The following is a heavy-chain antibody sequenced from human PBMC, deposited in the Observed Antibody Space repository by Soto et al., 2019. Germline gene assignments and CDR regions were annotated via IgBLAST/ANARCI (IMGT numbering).Heavy chain of an antibody. D-gene: IGHD3-10*01. Sequence: EVQLVESGGGFVKPGGSLRLSCAASGLPFSNTWLNWVRQGPVRGLEWVGRIKSNPDGGTTDYAAPVKGRFTISRDDSKNTMDLEMDSLKTEYTAVYYCTRLYGVWGQGTTVTVSS. CDR1: GLPFSNTW. CDR3: TRLYGV. J-gene: IGHJ6*02. CDR2: IKSNPDGGTT. V-gene: IGHV3-15*07.